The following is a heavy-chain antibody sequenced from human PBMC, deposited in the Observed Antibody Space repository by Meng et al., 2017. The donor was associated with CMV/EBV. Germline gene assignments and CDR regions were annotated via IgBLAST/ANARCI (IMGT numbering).Heavy chain of an antibody. CDR1: GYTFTGYY. Sequence: QGHLVQSGAEVKKPGASVKVSCKASGYTFTGYYMHWVRQAPGQGLEWMGWINPNSGGTNYAQKFQGRVTMTRDTSISTAYMELSRLRSDDTAVYYCARVQVRGEMATPAGCWGQGTLVTVSS. V-gene: IGHV1-2*02. J-gene: IGHJ4*02. CDR2: INPNSGGT. CDR3: ARVQVRGEMATPAGC. D-gene: IGHD5-24*01.